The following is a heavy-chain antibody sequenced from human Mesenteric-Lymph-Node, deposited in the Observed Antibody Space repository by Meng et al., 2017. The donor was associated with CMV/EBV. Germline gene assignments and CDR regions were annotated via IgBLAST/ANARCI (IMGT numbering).Heavy chain of an antibody. J-gene: IGHJ6*02. Sequence: GESLKISCVASGFTFSSYTMNWVRQAPGKGLEWVSIIYSGGSTYYADSVKGRFTISRDNSKNTLYLQMNSLRAEDTAVYYCARRGSGGRAMDVWGQGTTVTVSS. CDR1: GFTFSSYT. D-gene: IGHD2-15*01. V-gene: IGHV3-53*01. CDR2: IYSGGST. CDR3: ARRGSGGRAMDV.